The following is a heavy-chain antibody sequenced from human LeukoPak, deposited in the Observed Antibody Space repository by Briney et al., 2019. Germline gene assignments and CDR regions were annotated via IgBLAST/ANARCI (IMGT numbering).Heavy chain of an antibody. CDR2: ISYDGSNK. CDR1: GFTFSSYA. D-gene: IGHD6-19*01. Sequence: PGGSLRLSCAASGFTFSSYAMHWVRQAPGKGLEWVAVISYDGSNKYYADSVKGRFTISRDNSKNTLYLQMNSLRAEDTAVYYRASGIAVAAHGVYWGQGTLVTVSS. CDR3: ASGIAVAAHGVY. V-gene: IGHV3-30*04. J-gene: IGHJ4*02.